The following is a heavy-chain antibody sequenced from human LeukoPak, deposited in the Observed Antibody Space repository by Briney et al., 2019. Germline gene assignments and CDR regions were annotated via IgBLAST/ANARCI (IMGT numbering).Heavy chain of an antibody. J-gene: IGHJ4*02. D-gene: IGHD6-13*01. CDR2: IDWDDDK. V-gene: IGHV2-70*11. CDR1: VFSLSTSGMC. CDR3: ARTVAVAGGGGFDY. Sequence: SGPTLVNPTQTLTLTCTFSVFSLSTSGMCVSWIRQPPGKALEWLARIDWDDDKYYSTSLKTRLTISKDTSKNQVVLTMTNMGPVETAPYNCARTVAVAGGGGFDYWGQGTLVTVSS.